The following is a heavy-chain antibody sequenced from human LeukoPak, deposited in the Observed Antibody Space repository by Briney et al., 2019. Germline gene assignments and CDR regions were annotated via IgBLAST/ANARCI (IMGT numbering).Heavy chain of an antibody. Sequence: SVKVSCKASGGTFSSYAISWVRQAPGQGLEWMGGIIPIFGTANYAQKFQGRVTITADESMSTAYMELSSLRSEDTAVYYCAIRIAAAGIDYWGQGTLVTVSS. CDR2: IIPIFGTA. D-gene: IGHD6-13*01. V-gene: IGHV1-69*13. CDR1: GGTFSSYA. CDR3: AIRIAAAGIDY. J-gene: IGHJ4*02.